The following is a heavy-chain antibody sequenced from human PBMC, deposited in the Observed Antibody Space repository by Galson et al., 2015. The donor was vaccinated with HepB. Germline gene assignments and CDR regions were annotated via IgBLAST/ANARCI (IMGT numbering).Heavy chain of an antibody. CDR2: IKSKTDGGTT. CDR1: GFTFSNAW. Sequence: SLRLSCAASGFTFSNAWMSWVRQAPGKGLEWVGRIKSKTDGGTTDYAAPVKGRFTISRDDSKNTLYPQMNSLKTEDTAVYYCTTPYDFWSGYTPRWGQGTLVTVSS. J-gene: IGHJ4*02. D-gene: IGHD3-3*01. V-gene: IGHV3-15*01. CDR3: TTPYDFWSGYTPR.